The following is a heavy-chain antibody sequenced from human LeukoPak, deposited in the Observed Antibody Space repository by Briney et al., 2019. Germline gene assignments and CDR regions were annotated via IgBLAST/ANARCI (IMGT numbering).Heavy chain of an antibody. V-gene: IGHV3-21*01. CDR2: VSTGSNYI. Sequence: GGSLRLSCTASGFTFSSYSLNWVRQAPGKGLEWVSSVSTGSNYIYYADSVKGRFTISRDNAKNSLYLQMNSLRAEDTAVYYCASPLVVLAVAGTKVDYWGQGTLVTVSS. CDR3: ASPLVVLAVAGTKVDY. CDR1: GFTFSSYS. D-gene: IGHD6-19*01. J-gene: IGHJ4*02.